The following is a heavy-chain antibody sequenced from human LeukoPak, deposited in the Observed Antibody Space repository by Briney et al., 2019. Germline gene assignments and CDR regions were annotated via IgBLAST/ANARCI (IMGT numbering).Heavy chain of an antibody. J-gene: IGHJ4*02. D-gene: IGHD4-23*01. Sequence: ASVKVSCKASGYTFTSYDINWVRQATGQGLEWMGWMNPNSGNTGYAQKFQGRVTITADESTSTAYMELSSLRSEDTAVYYCATASTVVRPDYDYWGQGTLVTVSS. V-gene: IGHV1-8*01. CDR2: MNPNSGNT. CDR3: ATASTVVRPDYDY. CDR1: GYTFTSYD.